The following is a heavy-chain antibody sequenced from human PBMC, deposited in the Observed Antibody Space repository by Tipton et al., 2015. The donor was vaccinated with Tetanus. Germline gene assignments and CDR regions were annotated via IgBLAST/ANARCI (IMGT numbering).Heavy chain of an antibody. D-gene: IGHD4-17*01. J-gene: IGHJ4*02. CDR1: GGSFGGYY. Sequence: TLSLTCGASGGSFGGYYWSWIRQPPGKGLEWIGEISDSGGTNYNPSLKSRVTMSIDTSKKQFSLNLTSVTAADTAVYYCARWETVTTKIHYWGQGTLVTVSS. V-gene: IGHV4-34*01. CDR2: ISDSGGT. CDR3: ARWETVTTKIHY.